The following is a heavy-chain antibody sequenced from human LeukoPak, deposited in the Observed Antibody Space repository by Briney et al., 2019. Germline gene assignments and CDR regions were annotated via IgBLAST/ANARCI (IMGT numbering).Heavy chain of an antibody. CDR1: GFTFSTFW. CDR2: INSDGSST. CDR3: ARLGNDFNYFDY. Sequence: GGSLRLSCAASGFTFSTFWMHWVRQAPGKGLVWVSGINSDGSSTTYADSVKGRFTISRDNAKNSLYLQMNSLRAEDTAVYYCARLGNDFNYFDYWGQGTLVTVSS. J-gene: IGHJ4*02. V-gene: IGHV3-74*03. D-gene: IGHD1-1*01.